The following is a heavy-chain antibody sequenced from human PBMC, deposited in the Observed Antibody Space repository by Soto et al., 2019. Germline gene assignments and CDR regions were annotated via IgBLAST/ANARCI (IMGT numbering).Heavy chain of an antibody. CDR1: GYDFSTYR. D-gene: IGHD7-27*01. CDR2: IYPRDSDT. CDR3: ARGVNWGSTYFDY. Sequence: PGESLKISCKGSGYDFSTYRIAWVRQKPGQGLEWMGIIYPRDSDTRYSPSFQGQATISADESISTAYLQWNSLKASDTAIYYCARGVNWGSTYFDYWGPGTLVTVSS. V-gene: IGHV5-51*01. J-gene: IGHJ4*02.